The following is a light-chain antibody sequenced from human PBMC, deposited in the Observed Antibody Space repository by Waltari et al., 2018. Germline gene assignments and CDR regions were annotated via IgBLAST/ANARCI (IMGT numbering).Light chain of an antibody. CDR1: SSNIGAGFD. CDR2: GNN. J-gene: IGLJ1*01. Sequence: QSVLTQPPSVSGAPGQRVTISCTGSSSNIGAGFDVHWYQQLPGAAPKLLILGNNNRPSGVPDRCSGSKSGTSASLAITGRQAEDEADYYCQSYDSNLSGSGVFGTGTKVTVL. CDR3: QSYDSNLSGSGV. V-gene: IGLV1-40*01.